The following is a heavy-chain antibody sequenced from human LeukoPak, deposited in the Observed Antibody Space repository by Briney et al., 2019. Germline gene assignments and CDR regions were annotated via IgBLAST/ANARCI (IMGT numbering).Heavy chain of an antibody. CDR1: GGSFSGYY. CDR3: AIVNDYGDYMWSDY. V-gene: IGHV4-34*01. Sequence: PSETLSLTCAVYGGSFSGYYWSWIRQPPGKGLEWIGEINHSGSTNYNPSLKSRVTISVDTSKNQFSLKLSSVTAADTAVYYCAIVNDYGDYMWSDYWGQGTLVTVSS. CDR2: INHSGST. J-gene: IGHJ4*02. D-gene: IGHD4-17*01.